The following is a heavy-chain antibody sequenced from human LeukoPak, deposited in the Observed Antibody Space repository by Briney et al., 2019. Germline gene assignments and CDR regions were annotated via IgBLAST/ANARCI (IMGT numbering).Heavy chain of an antibody. CDR1: GHTFTGYA. CDR3: ARVYSSGWYYFDY. J-gene: IGHJ4*02. D-gene: IGHD6-19*01. Sequence: ASVKVSCKASGHTFTGYAMHWVRQAPGQRLEWMGWINAGNGNTKYSQKFQGRVTITRDTSASTAYMELSSLRSEDTAVYYCARVYSSGWYYFDYWGQGTLVTVSS. CDR2: INAGNGNT. V-gene: IGHV1-3*01.